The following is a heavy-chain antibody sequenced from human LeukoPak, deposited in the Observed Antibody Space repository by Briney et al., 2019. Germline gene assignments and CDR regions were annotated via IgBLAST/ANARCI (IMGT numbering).Heavy chain of an antibody. V-gene: IGHV3-30*02. D-gene: IGHD3-3*01. CDR3: AKDWRDYDFWSGQNGY. CDR2: ISYDGKDK. J-gene: IGHJ4*02. CDR1: GFTFSNFG. Sequence: GGSLRLSCATSGFTFSNFGMNWVRQAPGKGLQWVAFISYDGKDKYYSDSVKGRITISRDNSKNTLNVHMNSLRPEDTAVYYCAKDWRDYDFWSGQNGYWGQGTLVTVSS.